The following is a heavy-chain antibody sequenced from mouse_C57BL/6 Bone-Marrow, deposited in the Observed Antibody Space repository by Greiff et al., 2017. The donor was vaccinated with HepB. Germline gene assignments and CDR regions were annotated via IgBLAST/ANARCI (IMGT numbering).Heavy chain of an antibody. Sequence: VHLVESGGDLVKPGGSLKLSCAASGFTFSSYGMSWVRQTPDKRLEWVATISSGGSYTYYPDSVKGRFTISRDNAKNTLYLQMSSLKSEDTAMYYCARQGIYYYGSSFAWFAYWGQGTLVTVSA. D-gene: IGHD1-1*01. CDR3: ARQGIYYYGSSFAWFAY. CDR1: GFTFSSYG. CDR2: ISSGGSYT. J-gene: IGHJ3*01. V-gene: IGHV5-6*01.